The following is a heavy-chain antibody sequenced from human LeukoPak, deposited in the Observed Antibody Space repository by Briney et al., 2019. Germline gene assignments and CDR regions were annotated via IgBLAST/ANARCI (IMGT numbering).Heavy chain of an antibody. V-gene: IGHV3-30-3*01. CDR3: ARVPYYSSGYFGY. CDR1: GFTFSSYA. J-gene: IGHJ4*02. CDR2: ITYDGSNK. Sequence: GGSLRLSCAASGFTFSSYAMHWVRQAPGKGLEWVAVITYDGSNKYYADSVKGRFTISRDNSKNTLYLQMNSLRAEDTAVYYCARVPYYSSGYFGYWGQGTLVTVSS. D-gene: IGHD3-22*01.